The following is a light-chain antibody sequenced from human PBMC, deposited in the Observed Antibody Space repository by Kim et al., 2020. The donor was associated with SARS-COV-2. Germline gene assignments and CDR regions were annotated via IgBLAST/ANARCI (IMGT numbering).Light chain of an antibody. CDR1: SSNSGAGYD. CDR3: QSYDSSLSCSGF. V-gene: IGLV1-40*01. J-gene: IGLJ1*01. CDR2: GNS. Sequence: DTISCTWSSSNSGAGYDVHCYQQLPGIATKLLIYGNSNRPSGVPDRFSGSKSGTSASLAITGLQAEDEADYYCQSYDSSLSCSGFFGTGTKVTVL.